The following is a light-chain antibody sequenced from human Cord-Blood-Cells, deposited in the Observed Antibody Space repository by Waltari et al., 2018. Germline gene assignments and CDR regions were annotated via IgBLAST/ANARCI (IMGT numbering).Light chain of an antibody. CDR2: AVS. CDR3: SSYTSSSTYV. Sequence: QSALTQPASVSGSPGQSITISCTGTSSDVGGYNYVSWYQQHPGKATKLMIYAVSKRPSGVSNRVSVSKSGNTASLTISGLQAEDEADYYCSSYTSSSTYVFGTGTKVTVL. CDR1: SSDVGGYNY. V-gene: IGLV2-14*01. J-gene: IGLJ1*01.